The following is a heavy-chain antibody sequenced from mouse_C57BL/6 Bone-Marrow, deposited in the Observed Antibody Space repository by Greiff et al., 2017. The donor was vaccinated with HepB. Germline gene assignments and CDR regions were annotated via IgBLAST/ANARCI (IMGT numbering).Heavy chain of an antibody. CDR2: ISDGCSYT. Sequence: EVHLVESGGGLVKPGGSLKLSCAASGFTFSSYAMSWVRQTPEKRLEWVATISDGCSYTYYPDNVKGRFTISRDNAKNNLYLQMSHLKSEDTAMYYCARVYYGSSWHWYFDVWGTGTTVTVSS. D-gene: IGHD1-1*01. J-gene: IGHJ1*03. CDR1: GFTFSSYA. V-gene: IGHV5-4*01. CDR3: ARVYYGSSWHWYFDV.